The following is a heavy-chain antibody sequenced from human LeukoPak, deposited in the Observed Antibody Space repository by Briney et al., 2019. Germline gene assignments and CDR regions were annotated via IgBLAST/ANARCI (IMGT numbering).Heavy chain of an antibody. CDR1: GFTLSSCW. V-gene: IGHV3-74*01. CDR3: VRSSGRPDY. J-gene: IGHJ4*02. CDR2: SERDGSTT. D-gene: IGHD3-22*01. Sequence: QSGGSLRLSCAASGFTLSSCWMHWVRHAPGKGLVWVSRSERDGSTTIYADSVKGRFTISRDNAKNTLYLQMNSLRAEDTAVYYCVRSSGRPDYWGQGTLVTVSS.